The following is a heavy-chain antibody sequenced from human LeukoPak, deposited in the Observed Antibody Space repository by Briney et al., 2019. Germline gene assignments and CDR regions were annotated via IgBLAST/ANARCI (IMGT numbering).Heavy chain of an antibody. CDR2: IYYSGST. D-gene: IGHD6-19*01. J-gene: IGHJ3*02. CDR1: GGSISSYY. Sequence: SETLSLSCTVSGGSISSYYWSWIRQPPGKGLEWIGYIYYSGSTNYNPSLKSRVTISVDTSKNQFSLKLSSVTAADTAVYCCARVRGSRGAFDIWGQGTMVTVSS. V-gene: IGHV4-59*01. CDR3: ARVRGSRGAFDI.